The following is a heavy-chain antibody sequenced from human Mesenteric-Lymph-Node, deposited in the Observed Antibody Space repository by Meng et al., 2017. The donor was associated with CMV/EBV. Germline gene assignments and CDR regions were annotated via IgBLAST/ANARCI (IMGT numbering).Heavy chain of an antibody. CDR2: IFSNDEK. D-gene: IGHD6-19*01. J-gene: IGHJ6*02. CDR1: GFSLSNARMG. CDR3: ARIVDGSGWYGFSRLFYYYYGMDV. V-gene: IGHV2-26*01. Sequence: SGPTLVKPTETLTLTGTVSGFSLSNARMGVSWIRQPPGKALEWLAHIFSNDEKSYSTSLKSRLTISKDTSKSQVVLTMTNMDPVDTATYYCARIVDGSGWYGFSRLFYYYYGMDVWGQGTTVTVSS.